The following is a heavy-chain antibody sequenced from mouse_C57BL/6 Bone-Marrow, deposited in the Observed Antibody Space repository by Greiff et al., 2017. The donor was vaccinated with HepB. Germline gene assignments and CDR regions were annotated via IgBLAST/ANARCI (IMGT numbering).Heavy chain of an antibody. CDR2: IDPSDSYT. CDR3: ARNLYYSNYDYAMDY. CDR1: GYTFTSYW. D-gene: IGHD2-5*01. V-gene: IGHV1-59*01. Sequence: VQLQQPGAELVRPGTSVKLSCKASGYTFTSYWMHWVKQRPGQGLEWIGVIDPSDSYTNYNQKFKGKATLTVDTSSSTAYMQLSSLTSEDSAVYYCARNLYYSNYDYAMDYWGQGTSVTVSS. J-gene: IGHJ4*01.